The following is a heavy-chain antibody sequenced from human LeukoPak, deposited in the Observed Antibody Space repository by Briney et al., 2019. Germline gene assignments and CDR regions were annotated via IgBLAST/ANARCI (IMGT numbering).Heavy chain of an antibody. J-gene: IGHJ4*02. D-gene: IGHD6-13*01. Sequence: SETLSLTCTVSGGSISSSSYYWGWIRQPPGKGLEWIGSIYYSGSTYYNPSLKSRVTISVDTSKNQFSLKLSSVTAADTAVYYCARILAAAGIGMFFDWGQGTLVTVSS. CDR1: GGSISSSSYY. CDR2: IYYSGST. CDR3: ARILAAAGIGMFFD. V-gene: IGHV4-39*01.